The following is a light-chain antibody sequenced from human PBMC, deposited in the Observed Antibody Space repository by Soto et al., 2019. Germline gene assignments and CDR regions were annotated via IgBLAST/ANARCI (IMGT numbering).Light chain of an antibody. V-gene: IGLV6-57*03. CDR1: GGSIANNY. Sequence: NFMLTQPHSVSEPPGKTVTISCTRSGGSIANNYVQWYQQRPGSAPTPVIFQDDERPSGVPDRFSGSIDRSSNSASLTISGLRTEDEADYYCHSYDSSAHWVFGGGTKLTVL. CDR3: HSYDSSAHWV. J-gene: IGLJ3*02. CDR2: QDD.